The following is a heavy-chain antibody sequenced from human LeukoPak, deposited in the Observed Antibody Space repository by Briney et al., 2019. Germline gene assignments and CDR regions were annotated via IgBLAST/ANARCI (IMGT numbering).Heavy chain of an antibody. CDR2: INHSGST. CDR3: ARKGQGSNGLHYFDY. V-gene: IGHV4-34*01. CDR1: GGSFSGYY. J-gene: IGHJ4*02. D-gene: IGHD3-10*01. Sequence: PSETLSLTCAVYGGSFSGYYWSWIRQPPGKGLEWIGEINHSGSTNYNPSLKSRVTISVDTSKNQFSLKLSSVTAADTAVYYCARKGQGSNGLHYFDYRGQGTLVTVSS.